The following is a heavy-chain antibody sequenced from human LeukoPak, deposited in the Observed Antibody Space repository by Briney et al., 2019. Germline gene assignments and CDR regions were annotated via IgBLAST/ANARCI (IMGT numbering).Heavy chain of an antibody. V-gene: IGHV1-69*05. D-gene: IGHD5-24*01. J-gene: IGHJ3*02. CDR2: IIPIFGTA. Sequence: SVKVSCKASGGTFSSYAISWVRQAPGQGLEWMGGIIPIFGTANYAQKFQGRVTITTDESTSTAYMELSSLRSENTAVYYCARDQSRDGYNLDAFDIWGQGTMVTVSS. CDR3: ARDQSRDGYNLDAFDI. CDR1: GGTFSSYA.